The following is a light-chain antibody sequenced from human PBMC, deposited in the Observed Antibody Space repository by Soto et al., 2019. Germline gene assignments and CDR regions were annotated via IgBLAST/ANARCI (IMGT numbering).Light chain of an antibody. CDR3: QSYDSSLSGVV. J-gene: IGLJ2*01. CDR1: SSNIGANYD. Sequence: QFVLTQPPSVSGAPGQRVTISCTGSSSNIGANYDVHWYQQLPGTAPKLLIYGDTNRPSGVPDRFSGSKSGTSASLAITGLQAEDEADYYCQSYDSSLSGVVFGGGTKLTVL. V-gene: IGLV1-40*01. CDR2: GDT.